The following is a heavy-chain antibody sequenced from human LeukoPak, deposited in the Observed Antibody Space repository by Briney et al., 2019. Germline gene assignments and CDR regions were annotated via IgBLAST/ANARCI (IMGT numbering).Heavy chain of an antibody. CDR3: ARGGYDFRGYYFDY. J-gene: IGHJ4*02. CDR1: GGSISSSSYY. CDR2: IYYSGST. D-gene: IGHD3-3*01. Sequence: SETLSLTCTVSGGSISSSSYYWGWIRQPPGKGLEWIGSIYYSGSTYYNPSLKSRVIISVDTSKNEFSLKLSSVTAADTAVYYCARGGYDFRGYYFDYWGQGTLVTVSS. V-gene: IGHV4-39*01.